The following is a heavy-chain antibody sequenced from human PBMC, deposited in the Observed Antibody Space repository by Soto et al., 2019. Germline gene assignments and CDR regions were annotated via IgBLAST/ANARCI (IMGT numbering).Heavy chain of an antibody. Sequence: WGSLRLSGVTSGLTFSDYNMNWVRQAQGKGLGWVASISCGSSYIYHAESVQGRFTISRDNAKNSLYLEMNSLRAEDTAVYYCATDSDCRSTSCFLPPHFWGRGTTVTFSS. J-gene: IGHJ6*02. CDR3: ATDSDCRSTSCFLPPHF. CDR1: GLTFSDYN. D-gene: IGHD2-2*01. CDR2: ISCGSSYI. V-gene: IGHV3-21*06.